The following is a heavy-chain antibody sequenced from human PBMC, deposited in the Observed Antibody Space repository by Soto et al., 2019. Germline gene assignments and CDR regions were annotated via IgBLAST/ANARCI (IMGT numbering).Heavy chain of an antibody. Sequence: QVQLVQSGAEVRKPGASVTVSCRSSGDSFNDYYIHWVRQAPGQGFEWIGWINPNGGGTKYAQKFQGWVSMTRDTSIRTVYMQLSRLRSDDTAVYYCARESGGATATLDYYYFYMDVWGTGTTVTVSS. V-gene: IGHV1-2*04. CDR3: ARESGGATATLDYYYFYMDV. CDR1: GDSFNDYY. J-gene: IGHJ6*03. CDR2: INPNGGGT. D-gene: IGHD5-12*01.